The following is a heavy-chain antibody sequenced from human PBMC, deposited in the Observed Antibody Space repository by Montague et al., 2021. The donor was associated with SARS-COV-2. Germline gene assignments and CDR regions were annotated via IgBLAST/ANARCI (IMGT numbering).Heavy chain of an antibody. J-gene: IGHJ4*02. CDR2: TYYSGST. CDR3: ARQGGDIVVVIAIRGPYYFDY. Sequence: ETLSLTCTVSGGSISSSSYYWGWIRQPPGKGLEWIGSTYYSGSTYYNPSLKSRVTISVDTSKNQFSLKLSSVTAADTAVYYCARQGGDIVVVIAIRGPYYFDYWGQGTLVTVSS. V-gene: IGHV4-39*01. D-gene: IGHD2-21*01. CDR1: GGSISSSSYY.